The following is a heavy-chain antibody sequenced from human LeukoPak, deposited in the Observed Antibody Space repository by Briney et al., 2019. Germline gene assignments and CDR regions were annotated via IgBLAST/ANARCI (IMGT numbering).Heavy chain of an antibody. Sequence: GGSLRLSCAASGFSFSSYNMNWVRQAPGKGLEWVSSISSSSSYVYYADSVKGRFTISRVNAKNSLYLQMNSLRAEDTAVYYCARESAEGHSFGYIGYFWGQGTLVTVSS. J-gene: IGHJ4*02. CDR2: ISSSSSYV. CDR1: GFSFSSYN. D-gene: IGHD5-18*01. CDR3: ARESAEGHSFGYIGYF. V-gene: IGHV3-21*01.